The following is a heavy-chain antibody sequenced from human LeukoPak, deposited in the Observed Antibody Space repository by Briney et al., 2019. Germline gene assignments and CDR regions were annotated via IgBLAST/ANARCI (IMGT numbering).Heavy chain of an antibody. CDR2: ISRSSSTI. J-gene: IGHJ4*02. CDR3: ARDRGYSGYDLLH. Sequence: PGGSLRLSCAASGFTFSSYSLNWVRQAPGKGLEWVSYISRSSSTIYYSDSVKARFTISRDDGKDSVYLQMNSLRVDDTAVYYCARDRGYSGYDLLHWGQGTLVTVSS. V-gene: IGHV3-48*01. CDR1: GFTFSSYS. D-gene: IGHD5-12*01.